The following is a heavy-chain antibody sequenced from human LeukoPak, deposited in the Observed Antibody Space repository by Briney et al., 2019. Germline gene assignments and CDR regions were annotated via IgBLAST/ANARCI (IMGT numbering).Heavy chain of an antibody. V-gene: IGHV4-34*01. Sequence: SETLSLTCAVYGGSFSGYYWSWIRQPPGKGLEWIGEINHSGSTNYNPSLKSRVTISVDTSKNQFSLKLSSVTAADTAVYYCARVTVTTGAYWGLGTLVTVSS. J-gene: IGHJ4*02. D-gene: IGHD4-17*01. CDR1: GGSFSGYY. CDR3: ARVTVTTGAY. CDR2: INHSGST.